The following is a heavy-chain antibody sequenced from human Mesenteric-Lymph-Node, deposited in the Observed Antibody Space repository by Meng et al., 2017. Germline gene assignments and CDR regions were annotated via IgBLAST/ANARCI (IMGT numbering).Heavy chain of an antibody. V-gene: IGHV3-48*03. CDR3: ASSSWGPFYDY. CDR1: GFTFSSYE. Sequence: GGSLRLSCAASGFTFSSYEMNWVRQAPGKGLEWVSYISSSGSTIYYADSVKGRFTISRDNAKNSLYLQMNSLRAEDTAVYYCASSSWGPFYDYWGRGTLVTVSS. D-gene: IGHD6-13*01. CDR2: ISSSGSTI. J-gene: IGHJ4*02.